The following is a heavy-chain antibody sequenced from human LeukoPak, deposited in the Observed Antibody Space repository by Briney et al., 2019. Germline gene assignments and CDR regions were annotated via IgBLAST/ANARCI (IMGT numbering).Heavy chain of an antibody. J-gene: IGHJ4*02. V-gene: IGHV5-51*01. D-gene: IGHD6-6*01. CDR3: ARYSAARPGDY. Sequence: GESPKISCKGSGYSFTSYWIGWVRQMPGKGLEWLGIIYPSNSDTRYSPSFQGHVTISADKSISIAYLQWSSLKASDTAIYYCARYSAARPGDYWGLGTLVTVSS. CDR1: GYSFTSYW. CDR2: IYPSNSDT.